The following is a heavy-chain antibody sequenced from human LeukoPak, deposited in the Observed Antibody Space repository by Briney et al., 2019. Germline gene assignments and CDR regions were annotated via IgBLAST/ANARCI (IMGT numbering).Heavy chain of an antibody. J-gene: IGHJ4*02. CDR2: IGTAGDP. D-gene: IGHD6-19*01. Sequence: GGSLRLSCAASGFTFSSYDMHWVRQATGKGLEWISAIGTAGDPYYPGSVKGRFTISRENAKNSLYLQMNSLRAEDTAVYYCASTSGWYEPIDYWGQGTLVTVSS. CDR3: ASTSGWYEPIDY. CDR1: GFTFSSYD. V-gene: IGHV3-13*05.